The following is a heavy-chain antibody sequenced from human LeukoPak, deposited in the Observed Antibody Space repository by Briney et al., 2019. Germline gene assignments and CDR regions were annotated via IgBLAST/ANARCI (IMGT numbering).Heavy chain of an antibody. CDR1: GYTFTSYG. V-gene: IGHV1-18*01. Sequence: ASVKVSCKASGYTFTSYGISWVRPAPGQGLEWMGWISAYNGNTNYAQKLQGRVTMTTDTSTSTAYMELRSLRSDDTAVYYCARVSSYCSGGSCPLRPWGQGTLVTVSS. D-gene: IGHD2-15*01. CDR3: ARVSSYCSGGSCPLRP. CDR2: ISAYNGNT. J-gene: IGHJ5*02.